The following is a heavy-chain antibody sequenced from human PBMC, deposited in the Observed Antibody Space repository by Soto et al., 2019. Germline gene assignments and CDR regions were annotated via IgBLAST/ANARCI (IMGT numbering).Heavy chain of an antibody. CDR1: GFTFSSYS. Sequence: GGSLRLSCAASGFTFSSYSMNWVRQAPGKGLEWVSYISSSSSTIYYADSVKGRFTISRDNAKNSLYLQMNSLRDEDTAVYYCARGQWELLNHWFDPWGQGTLVTVSS. D-gene: IGHD1-26*01. J-gene: IGHJ5*02. CDR3: ARGQWELLNHWFDP. V-gene: IGHV3-48*02. CDR2: ISSSSSTI.